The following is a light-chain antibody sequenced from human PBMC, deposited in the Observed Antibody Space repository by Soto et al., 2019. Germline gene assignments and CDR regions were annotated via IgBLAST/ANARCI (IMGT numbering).Light chain of an antibody. CDR3: QQYYSSPFT. Sequence: DFVMTQAPDSLAVSLGERATINCKSSQSVLYNSNNKNHLGWFQQKPGHPPKLLIYGASFRPSGVPDRFSGSGSGTDFTLTISSLQAEDVAVYYCQQYYSSPFTFGQGTKVDI. CDR1: QSVLYNSNNKNH. V-gene: IGKV4-1*01. J-gene: IGKJ2*01. CDR2: GAS.